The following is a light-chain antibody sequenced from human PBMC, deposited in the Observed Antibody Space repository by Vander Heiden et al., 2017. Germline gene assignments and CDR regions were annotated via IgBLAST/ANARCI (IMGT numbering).Light chain of an antibody. CDR2: GAS. CDR1: QSVSSN. V-gene: IGKV3-15*01. J-gene: IGKJ1*01. Sequence: EIVLTQSPATLPPSPGERSTLSCRASQSVSSNLAWYQKKPGQPPRLLNYGASARATGIPARFSGSGSGKEFTLTISSLQDDDVAVYYCQKYNNSWTFGQGTKVEIK. CDR3: QKYNNSWT.